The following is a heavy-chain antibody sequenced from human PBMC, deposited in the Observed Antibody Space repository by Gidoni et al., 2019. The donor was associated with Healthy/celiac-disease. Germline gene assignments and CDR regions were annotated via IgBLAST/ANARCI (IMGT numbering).Heavy chain of an antibody. CDR3: ASRGSSWYGGRDY. CDR2: ISGSGGST. D-gene: IGHD6-13*01. Sequence: TASGFTFSSYAMSWVRQAPGKGLEGVSAISGSGGSTYYADSVKGRFTISRDNSKNTLYLQMNSLRAEDTAVYYCASRGSSWYGGRDYWGQGTRVTVSS. V-gene: IGHV3-23*01. CDR1: GFTFSSYA. J-gene: IGHJ4*02.